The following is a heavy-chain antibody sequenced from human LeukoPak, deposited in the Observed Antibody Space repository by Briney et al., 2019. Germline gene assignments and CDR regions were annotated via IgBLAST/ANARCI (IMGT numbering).Heavy chain of an antibody. D-gene: IGHD3-22*01. CDR3: ARDTGSGYDAFDI. V-gene: IGHV4-38-2*02. CDR1: GYSISSGYY. J-gene: IGHJ3*02. Sequence: PSETLSLTCTVSGYSISSGYYWGWIRQPPGKGLEWIGSIYHSGSTNYNPSLKSRVTISVDKSKNQFSLKLSSVTAADTAVYYCARDTGSGYDAFDIWGQGTMVTVSS. CDR2: IYHSGST.